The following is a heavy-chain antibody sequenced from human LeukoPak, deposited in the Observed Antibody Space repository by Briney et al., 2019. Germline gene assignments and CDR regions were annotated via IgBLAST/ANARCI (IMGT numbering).Heavy chain of an antibody. Sequence: SQTLSLTCTVSGGSISSGDYYWSWIRQPPGKGLEWIGYIYYSGSTYYNPSLKSRVTISVDTPKNQFSLKVSSVTAADTAVYYCARNYDSSGYTTFAYWGQGTLVTVSS. CDR2: IYYSGST. CDR3: ARNYDSSGYTTFAY. CDR1: GGSISSGDYY. V-gene: IGHV4-30-4*01. J-gene: IGHJ4*02. D-gene: IGHD3-22*01.